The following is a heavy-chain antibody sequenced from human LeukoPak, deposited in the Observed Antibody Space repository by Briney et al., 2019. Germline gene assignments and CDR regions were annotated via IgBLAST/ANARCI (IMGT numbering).Heavy chain of an antibody. V-gene: IGHV4-59*06. J-gene: IGHJ4*02. D-gene: IGHD7-27*01. CDR3: ARTTKTGDRDY. CDR1: GGSISSYY. CDR2: IYYSGST. Sequence: SETLSLTCTVSGGSISSYYWSWIRQPPGKGLEWIGYIYYSGSTYYNPSLKSRVTISVDTSKNQFSLKLSSVTAADTAVYYCARTTKTGDRDYWGQGTLVTVSS.